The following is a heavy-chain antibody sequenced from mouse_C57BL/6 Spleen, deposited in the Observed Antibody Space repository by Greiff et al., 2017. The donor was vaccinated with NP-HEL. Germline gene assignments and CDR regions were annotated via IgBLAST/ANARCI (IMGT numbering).Heavy chain of an antibody. CDR2: IYPGDGDT. CDR3: ARDYYGSMDY. V-gene: IGHV1-82*01. CDR1: GYAFSSSW. D-gene: IGHD1-2*01. J-gene: IGHJ4*01. Sequence: VKLMESGPELVKPGASVKISCKASGYAFSSSWMNWVKQRPGKGLEWIGRIYPGDGDTNYNGKFKGKATLTADKSSSTAYMQLSSLTSEDSAVYFCARDYYGSMDYWGQGTSVTVSS.